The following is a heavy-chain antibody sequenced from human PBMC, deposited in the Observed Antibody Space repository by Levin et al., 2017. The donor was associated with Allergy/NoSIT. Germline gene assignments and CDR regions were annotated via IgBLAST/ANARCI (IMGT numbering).Heavy chain of an antibody. CDR3: AKERGAGAWYYDY. CDR1: GYTFTGYY. Sequence: ASVKVSCKASGYTFTGYYMHWVRQAPGQGLEWMGRINPNSGGTNYAQKFQGRVTMTRDTFISTAYMELSGLKSDDTAVFYCAKERGAGAWYYDYWGQGTLVTVSS. D-gene: IGHD2-15*01. CDR2: INPNSGGT. J-gene: IGHJ4*02. V-gene: IGHV1-2*06.